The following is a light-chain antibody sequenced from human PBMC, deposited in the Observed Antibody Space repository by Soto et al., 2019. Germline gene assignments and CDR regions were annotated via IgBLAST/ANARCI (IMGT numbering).Light chain of an antibody. CDR2: DAS. CDR3: QQFNNYPQLT. J-gene: IGKJ4*01. V-gene: IGKV1D-13*01. Sequence: AIQLTQSPSSLSASVGDRVTITCRASQGISSALAWYQQKPGKAPKLLIYDASSLESGVPSRFSGSGSGTDFILTISSLQPEDFATYYCQQFNNYPQLTFGGGTKVEIK. CDR1: QGISSA.